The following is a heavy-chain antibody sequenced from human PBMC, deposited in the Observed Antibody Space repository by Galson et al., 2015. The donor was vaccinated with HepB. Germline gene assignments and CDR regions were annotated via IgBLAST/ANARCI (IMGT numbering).Heavy chain of an antibody. D-gene: IGHD3-16*01. CDR1: GLSFGSYA. Sequence: SLRLSCAASGLSFGSYAMAWVRQAPGKGLECISGISGSGDTTYYADSVKGRFTISRDNSKSTMYLQMNSLRAEDTAVYYCTKRGGLWGQGTQVIVSS. V-gene: IGHV3-23*01. CDR3: TKRGGL. CDR2: ISGSGDTT. J-gene: IGHJ4*02.